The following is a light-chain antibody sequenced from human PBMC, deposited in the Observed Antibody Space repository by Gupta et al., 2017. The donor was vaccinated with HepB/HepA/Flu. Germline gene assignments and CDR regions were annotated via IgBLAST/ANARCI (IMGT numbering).Light chain of an antibody. Sequence: QSVVTQPPSASGTPGQGVTISCSGSSPNIGSNTVNWYQQLPGTAPKLLIYNSNQRPSGVPDRFSGSKSGTSASLAISGLQSEDEADYYCSAWDVSLRGVVFGGGTKLTVL. J-gene: IGLJ3*02. CDR2: NSN. V-gene: IGLV1-44*01. CDR3: SAWDVSLRGVV. CDR1: SPNIGSNT.